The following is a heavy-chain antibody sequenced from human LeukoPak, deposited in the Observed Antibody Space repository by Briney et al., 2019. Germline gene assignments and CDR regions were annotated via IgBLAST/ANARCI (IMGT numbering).Heavy chain of an antibody. CDR1: GGSFSGYF. D-gene: IGHD2-2*01. CDR3: ARAGRSRLIVVVPAAPDY. V-gene: IGHV4-34*01. J-gene: IGHJ4*02. CDR2: INHSGST. Sequence: PSETLSLTCAVYGGSFSGYFWSWIRQPPGKGLEWMGEINHSGSTNYNPSLKSRVTISVDTSKNQFSLTLSSVPAADTAVYYCARAGRSRLIVVVPAAPDYWGQGTLVTVSS.